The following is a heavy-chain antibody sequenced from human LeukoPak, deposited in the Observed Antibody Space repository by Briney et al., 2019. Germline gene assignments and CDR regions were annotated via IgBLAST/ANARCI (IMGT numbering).Heavy chain of an antibody. J-gene: IGHJ5*02. CDR2: ISSSSSYI. V-gene: IGHV3-21*01. D-gene: IGHD2-15*01. Sequence: GGSLRLSCAASGFTFSSYSMNWVRQAPGKGLEWVSSISSSSSYIYYADSVKGRFTISRDNAKNSLYLQMNSLRAEDTAVYYCARDSAPRGGSPDGVVPWGQGTLVTVSS. CDR1: GFTFSSYS. CDR3: ARDSAPRGGSPDGVVP.